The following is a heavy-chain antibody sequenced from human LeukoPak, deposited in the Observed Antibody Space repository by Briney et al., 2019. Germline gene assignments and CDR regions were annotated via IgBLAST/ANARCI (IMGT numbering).Heavy chain of an antibody. CDR2: IIPILGIA. CDR1: GGTFSSYA. V-gene: IGHV1-69*04. J-gene: IGHJ4*02. CDR3: ARVGESSGWLSLSY. D-gene: IGHD6-19*01. Sequence: ASVKVSFKASGGTFSSYAISWVRQAPGQGLEWMGRIIPILGIANYAQKFQGRVTITADKSTSTAYMELSSLRSEDTAVYYCARVGESSGWLSLSYWGQGTLVTVSS.